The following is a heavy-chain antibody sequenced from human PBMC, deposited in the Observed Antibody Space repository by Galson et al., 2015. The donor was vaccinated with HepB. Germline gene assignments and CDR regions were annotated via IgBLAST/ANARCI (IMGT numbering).Heavy chain of an antibody. CDR3: AREHTFSGSLDY. Sequence: LSLTCTVSGGSISSDHYWGWIRQPPGKGLEWIGTIYDSGSTSYNPSLKSRVTISVDTSKNQLSLNLNSVTASDTAVYYCAREHTFSGSLDYWGQGTLVIVSS. CDR2: IYDSGST. CDR1: GGSISSDHY. D-gene: IGHD1-26*01. V-gene: IGHV4-38-2*02. J-gene: IGHJ4*02.